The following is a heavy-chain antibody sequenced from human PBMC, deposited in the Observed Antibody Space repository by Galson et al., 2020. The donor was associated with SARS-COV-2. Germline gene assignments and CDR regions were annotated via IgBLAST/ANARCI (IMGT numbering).Heavy chain of an antibody. CDR3: VRDPFYERGL. V-gene: IGHV3-72*01. D-gene: IGHD5-12*01. Sequence: AGSLRLSCAASGFMFSDYFMEWVRQAPGKGLEWVGRTRDKRHRYTTEYAASVKGRFTISRDDSKNSLSLEMNSLKSEDTAIYYCVRDPFYERGLWGQGALVTVSS. CDR2: TRDKRHRYTT. J-gene: IGHJ4*02. CDR1: GFMFSDYF.